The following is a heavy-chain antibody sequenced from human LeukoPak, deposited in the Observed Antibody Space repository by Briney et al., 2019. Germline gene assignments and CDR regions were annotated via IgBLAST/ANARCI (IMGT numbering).Heavy chain of an antibody. J-gene: IGHJ6*03. CDR3: ARDPYSGTYGNTYYYYMDV. D-gene: IGHD1-26*01. Sequence: GGSLRLSCAASGFTFSSYGMSWVRQTPGKGLEWISSITTSSTYTFYADSVKGRFTISRDNARNSLYLQMNSLRVEDTAVYYCARDPYSGTYGNTYYYYMDVWGKGTTVTISS. CDR2: ITTSSTYT. V-gene: IGHV3-21*01. CDR1: GFTFSSYG.